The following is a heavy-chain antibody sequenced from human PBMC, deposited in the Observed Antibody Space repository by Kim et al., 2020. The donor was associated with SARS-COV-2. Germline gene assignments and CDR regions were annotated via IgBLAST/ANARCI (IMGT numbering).Heavy chain of an antibody. D-gene: IGHD2-8*02. CDR2: INHSGST. Sequence: SETLSLTCAVYGESFSDYTWTWIRQPPGKGLEWIGEINHSGSTNLNPSLKSRITISVDTSKSQFSLRLKSMTATDAAVYYCARGRAGVVPSPVLGLGPYYHYYALVLWGRGTPVPVSS. CDR1: GESFSDYT. J-gene: IGHJ6*02. CDR3: ARGRAGVVPSPVLGLGPYYHYYALVL. V-gene: IGHV4-34*01.